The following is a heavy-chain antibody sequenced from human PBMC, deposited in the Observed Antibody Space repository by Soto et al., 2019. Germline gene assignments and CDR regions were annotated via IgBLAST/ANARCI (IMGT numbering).Heavy chain of an antibody. CDR2: ISYGGGTT. V-gene: IGHV3-23*01. CDR3: AKNPGYYYDSTGYHFDY. J-gene: IGHJ4*02. Sequence: EVQLLESGGGLVQPGGSLRLSCAASEFTFSNYAMSWVRQAPGKGLEWVSAISYGGGTTYYADSVKGQFTISRENSKNTLYLQMNSLRAEDTDVYYCAKNPGYYYDSTGYHFDYRGEGTLVTVSS. D-gene: IGHD3-22*01. CDR1: EFTFSNYA.